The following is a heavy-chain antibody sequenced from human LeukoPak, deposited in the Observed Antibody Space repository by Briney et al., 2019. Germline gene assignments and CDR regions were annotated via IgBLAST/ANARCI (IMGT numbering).Heavy chain of an antibody. V-gene: IGHV3-33*01. CDR3: ARDVAAAGTRVFDY. Sequence: GGSLRLSCAASGFTFSTYGMHWVRQAPGKGLEWVAVIWYDGSNKYYADSVKGRFTISRDNSKNTLYMQMNSLRDEDTAVYYCARDVAAAGTRVFDYWGQGALVTVSS. CDR1: GFTFSTYG. D-gene: IGHD6-13*01. J-gene: IGHJ4*02. CDR2: IWYDGSNK.